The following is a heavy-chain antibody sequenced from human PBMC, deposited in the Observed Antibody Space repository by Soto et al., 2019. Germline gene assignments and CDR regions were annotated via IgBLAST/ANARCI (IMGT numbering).Heavy chain of an antibody. Sequence: EMHLLESGGGLVQPGGSLRLSCAASGFTFSTYAMSWVRQAPGKGLEWVSTLSRSGTTYYADSVEGRFTISRDNSKNTLYLRMSSLRAEDTDIYYCTREIWGGHLDYWGQGTLVTVSS. CDR3: TREIWGGHLDY. V-gene: IGHV3-23*01. CDR2: LSRSGTT. CDR1: GFTFSTYA. J-gene: IGHJ4*02. D-gene: IGHD3-16*01.